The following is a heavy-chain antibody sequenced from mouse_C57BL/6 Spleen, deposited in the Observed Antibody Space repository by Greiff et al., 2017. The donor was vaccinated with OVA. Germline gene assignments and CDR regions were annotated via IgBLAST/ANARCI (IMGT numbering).Heavy chain of an antibody. J-gene: IGHJ1*03. CDR3: ARSYYGSSYHWYFDV. D-gene: IGHD1-1*01. Sequence: VQLKESGAELVKPGASVKLSCTASGFNIKDYYMHWVKQRTEQGLEWIGRIDPEDGETKYAPKFQGKATITADTSSNTAYLQLSSLTSEDTAVYYCARSYYGSSYHWYFDVWGTGTTVTVSS. V-gene: IGHV14-2*01. CDR2: IDPEDGET. CDR1: GFNIKDYY.